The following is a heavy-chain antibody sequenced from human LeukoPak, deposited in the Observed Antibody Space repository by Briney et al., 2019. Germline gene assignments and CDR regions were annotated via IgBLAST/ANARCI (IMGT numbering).Heavy chain of an antibody. CDR1: GFTFSSYG. J-gene: IGHJ4*02. CDR2: IWFDGSNK. D-gene: IGHD4-23*01. V-gene: IGHV3-33*01. CDR3: ARGDDYGGNFDY. Sequence: GGSLRLSCAASGFTFSSYGVHWVRQAPGKGLGWVAVIWFDGSNKYYADSVKGRFTISRDNSKNTLYLQMNSLRAEDMAVYYCARGDDYGGNFDYWGQGTLVTVSS.